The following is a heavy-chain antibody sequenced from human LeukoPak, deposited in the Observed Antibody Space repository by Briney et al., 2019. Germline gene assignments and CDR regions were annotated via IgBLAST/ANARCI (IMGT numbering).Heavy chain of an antibody. J-gene: IGHJ4*02. CDR1: GFTFSDYY. D-gene: IGHD6-13*01. CDR3: ARDRLKDAAAGTSFLFVY. Sequence: GGSLRLSRAASGFTFSDYYMSWIRQAPGKGLEWGSYISSSSSYTNYADSVKGRFTISRDNAKNSLYLQMSSLRAEDTAVYYCARDRLKDAAAGTSFLFVYWGQGTLVTVSS. V-gene: IGHV3-11*06. CDR2: ISSSSSYT.